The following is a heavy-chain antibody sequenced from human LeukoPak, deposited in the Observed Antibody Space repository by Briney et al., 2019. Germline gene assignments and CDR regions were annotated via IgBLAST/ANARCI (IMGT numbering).Heavy chain of an antibody. V-gene: IGHV1-46*01. CDR2: INPSGGST. Sequence: ASVKVSCKASGYTFTSYYMHWVRQAPGQGLEWMGIINPSGGSTSYAQKFQGRVTMTRDMSTSTVYMELSSLRSEDTAVYYCARDKGRRVVTAIHGYWGQGTLVTVSS. CDR1: GYTFTSYY. J-gene: IGHJ4*02. D-gene: IGHD2-21*02. CDR3: ARDKGRRVVTAIHGY.